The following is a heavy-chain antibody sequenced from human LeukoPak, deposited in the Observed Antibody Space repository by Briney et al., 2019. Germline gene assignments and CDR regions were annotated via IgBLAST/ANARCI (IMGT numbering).Heavy chain of an antibody. Sequence: PSETLSLTCTVSGGSISSGDYYWSWIRQPPGKGLEWIGYIYYSGSTYYNPSLKSRVTISVDTSKNQFSLKLSSVTAADTAVYYCARERKAVATIKKGIRDAFDIWGQGTMVTVSS. D-gene: IGHD5-12*01. J-gene: IGHJ3*02. CDR1: GGSISSGDYY. CDR2: IYYSGST. CDR3: ARERKAVATIKKGIRDAFDI. V-gene: IGHV4-30-4*08.